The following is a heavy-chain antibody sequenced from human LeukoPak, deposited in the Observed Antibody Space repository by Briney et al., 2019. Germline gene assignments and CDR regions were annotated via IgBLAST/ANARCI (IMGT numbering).Heavy chain of an antibody. CDR1: GFTFSSYS. Sequence: GGSLRLSCAASGFTFSSYSMNWVRQAPGKGLEWVSYISSSSSTIYYADSVKGRFTISRDNAKNSLYLQMNSLRAEDTAVYYCARTYNNYDYYYYYMDVWGKGTTVTVSS. V-gene: IGHV3-48*04. CDR2: ISSSSSTI. CDR3: ARTYNNYDYYYYYMDV. J-gene: IGHJ6*03. D-gene: IGHD4-11*01.